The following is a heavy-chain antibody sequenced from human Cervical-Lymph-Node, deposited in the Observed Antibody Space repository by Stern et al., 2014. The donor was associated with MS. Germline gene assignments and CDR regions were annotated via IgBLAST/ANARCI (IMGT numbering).Heavy chain of an antibody. Sequence: QLQLQESGPGLVPPSQTLSLTCTVSGGSLSSGGYYWSRIRPHPGMGLEWFGYLSYSGSVYYNPSLKSRVTISVDTSKNQFSLKLSSVTAADTAVYYCARDTSSGYSSGWGGWFDPWGQGTLVTVSS. CDR2: LSYSGSV. V-gene: IGHV4-31*03. CDR1: GGSLSSGGYY. D-gene: IGHD6-19*01. CDR3: ARDTSSGYSSGWGGWFDP. J-gene: IGHJ5*02.